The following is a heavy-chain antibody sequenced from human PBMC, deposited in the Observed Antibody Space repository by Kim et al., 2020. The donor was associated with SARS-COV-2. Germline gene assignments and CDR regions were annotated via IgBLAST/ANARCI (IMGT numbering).Heavy chain of an antibody. V-gene: IGHV1-18*01. D-gene: IGHD3-10*01. CDR3: ARDRVYYGSGYHLFSDSSDS. Sequence: ASVKVSCKASGYSFINYGISWVRQAPGQGLEWLAWISPHSGTTKYAQKFQGRVTMTTEPSTSTAYMELRGLRTDDAAVYYCARDRVYYGSGYHLFSDSSDSWGQGTLVTVSS. CDR1: GYSFINYG. CDR2: ISPHSGTT. J-gene: IGHJ4*02.